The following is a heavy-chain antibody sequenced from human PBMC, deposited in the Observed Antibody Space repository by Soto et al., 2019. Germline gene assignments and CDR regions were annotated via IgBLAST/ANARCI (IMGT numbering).Heavy chain of an antibody. CDR2: IYYSGST. D-gene: IGHD1-26*01. CDR1: GGSISSYY. V-gene: IGHV4-59*01. CDR3: ARVKLGARPHAFEI. J-gene: IGHJ3*02. Sequence: PSETLSLTCTVSGGSISSYYWSWIRQSPGKGLEWIGDIYYSGSTNDNPSLKGRVTMSLDTSKTQFSLKLSSVTAADTAVYYCARVKLGARPHAFEIRGQGTMVTVSS.